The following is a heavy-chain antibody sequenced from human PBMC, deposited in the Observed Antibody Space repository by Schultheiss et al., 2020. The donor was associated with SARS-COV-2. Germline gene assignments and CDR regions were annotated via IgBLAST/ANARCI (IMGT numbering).Heavy chain of an antibody. CDR2: THYTSKWNI. J-gene: IGHJ3*02. CDR1: GDSVSSNSAA. Sequence: LRLSCAISGDSVSSNSAAWNWIRQSPSRGPEWLGRTHYTSKWNIDYAISVKSRITINPDTPKKQFSLQLNSVTPEDTAVYYCARDRYYNYAFDIWGQGTMVTVSS. CDR3: ARDRYYNYAFDI. V-gene: IGHV6-1*01. D-gene: IGHD5-24*01.